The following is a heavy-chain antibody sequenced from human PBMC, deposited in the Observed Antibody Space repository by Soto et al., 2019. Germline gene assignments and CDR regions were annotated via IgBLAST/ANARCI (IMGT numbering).Heavy chain of an antibody. CDR2: ISYDGSNK. CDR3: AKGSQRLAAAGWFDP. CDR1: GFTFSSYG. V-gene: IGHV3-30*18. D-gene: IGHD6-13*01. J-gene: IGHJ5*02. Sequence: QVQLVESGGGVVQPGRSLRLSCAASGFTFSSYGMHWVRQAPGKGLEWVAVISYDGSNKYYADSVKGRFTISRDNSKNTLYLRMNSLRAEDTAVYYCAKGSQRLAAAGWFDPWGQGTLVTVSS.